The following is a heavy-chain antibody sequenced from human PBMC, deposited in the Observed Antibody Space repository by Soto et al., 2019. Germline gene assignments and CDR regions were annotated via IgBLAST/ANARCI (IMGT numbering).Heavy chain of an antibody. V-gene: IGHV4-31*03. CDR1: GGSISSGGYY. Sequence: PSETLSLTCTVSGGSISSGGYYLRWIRPHPGKGLEWIGYIYYSGSTYYNPSLKSRVTISVDTSKNQFSLKLSSVTAADTAVYYCAREDIVVVPAAMPGAFDIWGQGTMVTVSS. CDR2: IYYSGST. CDR3: AREDIVVVPAAMPGAFDI. D-gene: IGHD2-2*01. J-gene: IGHJ3*02.